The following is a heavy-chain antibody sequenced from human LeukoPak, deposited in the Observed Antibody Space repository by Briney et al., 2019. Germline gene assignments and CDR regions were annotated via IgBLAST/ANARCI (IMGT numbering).Heavy chain of an antibody. D-gene: IGHD6-19*01. Sequence: GGSLRLSCEASGFTFSSFNMHWVRQAPGKGLEWVSAISGSGGSTYYADSVKGRFTISRDNSKNTLYLQMNSLRAEDTAVYYCAKLAMGSGWLDYWGQGTLVTVSS. J-gene: IGHJ4*02. CDR1: GFTFSSFN. CDR2: ISGSGGST. CDR3: AKLAMGSGWLDY. V-gene: IGHV3-23*01.